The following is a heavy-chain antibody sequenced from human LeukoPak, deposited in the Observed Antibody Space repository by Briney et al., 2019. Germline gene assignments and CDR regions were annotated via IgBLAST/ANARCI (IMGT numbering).Heavy chain of an antibody. J-gene: IGHJ3*02. Sequence: PGRSLRLSCAASGFTFSSYAMHWVRQAPGKGLEWVAVISYDGSNKYYADSVKGRFTISRDNSKNTLYLQMNSLRAEDTAVYYCARDLDSSGYYLRNAFDIWGQGTMVTVSS. CDR3: ARDLDSSGYYLRNAFDI. CDR1: GFTFSSYA. V-gene: IGHV3-30-3*01. CDR2: ISYDGSNK. D-gene: IGHD3-22*01.